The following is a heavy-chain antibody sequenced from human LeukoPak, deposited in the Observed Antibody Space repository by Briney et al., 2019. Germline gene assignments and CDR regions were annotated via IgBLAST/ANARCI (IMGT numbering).Heavy chain of an antibody. Sequence: GGSLRLSCAASGFTFDDYAMHWVRQAPGKGLEWVSGISWNSGSIGYADSVKGRFTISRDNAKNSLYLQMNSLRAEDMALYYCAKDMGAARPSAFDIWGQGTMVTVSS. D-gene: IGHD6-6*01. CDR1: GFTFDDYA. V-gene: IGHV3-9*03. CDR2: ISWNSGSI. CDR3: AKDMGAARPSAFDI. J-gene: IGHJ3*02.